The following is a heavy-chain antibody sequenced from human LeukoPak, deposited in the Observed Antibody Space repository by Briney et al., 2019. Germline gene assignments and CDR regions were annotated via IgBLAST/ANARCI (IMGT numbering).Heavy chain of an antibody. V-gene: IGHV1-18*01. Sequence: GASEKVSCKASGYTFTSYGISWVRQAPGQGLEWMGWISAYNGNTNYAQKLQGRVTMTTDTSTNTAYMELRSLRSDDTAVYYCARVPPGDSSSYYLGPRHDYWGQGTLVTVSS. D-gene: IGHD3-22*01. J-gene: IGHJ4*02. CDR2: ISAYNGNT. CDR3: ARVPPGDSSSYYLGPRHDY. CDR1: GYTFTSYG.